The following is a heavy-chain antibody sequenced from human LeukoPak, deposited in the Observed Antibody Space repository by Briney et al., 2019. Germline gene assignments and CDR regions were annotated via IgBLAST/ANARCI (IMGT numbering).Heavy chain of an antibody. D-gene: IGHD1-14*01. CDR1: GYTFTSYD. CDR3: ARVPPRSGRRHRALYNWFDP. J-gene: IGHJ5*02. CDR2: MNPNSGNT. Sequence: GASVKVSCKASGYTFTSYDINWVRQATGQGLEWMGWMNPNSGNTGYAQKFQGRVTMTRNTSISTAYMELSSLRSEDTAVYYCARVPPRSGRRHRALYNWFDPWGQGTLVTVSS. V-gene: IGHV1-8*01.